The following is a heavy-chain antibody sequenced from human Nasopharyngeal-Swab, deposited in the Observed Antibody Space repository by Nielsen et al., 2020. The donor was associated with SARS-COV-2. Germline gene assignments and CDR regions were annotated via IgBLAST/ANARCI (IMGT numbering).Heavy chain of an antibody. CDR3: ARSGYSNSDIDY. Sequence: SVKVFCKASGGTFSSYAISWVRQAPGQGLEWMGGIIPIFGTADYAQKFQDRVTITADESTSTAYMELSSLRSEDTAVYYCARSGYSNSDIDYWGQGTLVTASS. CDR2: IIPIFGTA. CDR1: GGTFSSYA. J-gene: IGHJ4*02. D-gene: IGHD6-6*01. V-gene: IGHV1-69*13.